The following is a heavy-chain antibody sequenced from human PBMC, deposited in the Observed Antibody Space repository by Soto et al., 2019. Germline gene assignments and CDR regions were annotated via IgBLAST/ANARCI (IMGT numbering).Heavy chain of an antibody. CDR1: GDSVSSSTAA. D-gene: IGHD1-1*01. CDR2: TYYRSKWYN. J-gene: IGHJ6*03. CDR3: ARGSWDDVSGHYYMDV. V-gene: IGHV6-1*01. Sequence: SQTLSLTCVISGDSVSSSTAAWNWIRQSPSRGLEWLGRTYYRSKWYNTYAASVKSRITVNPDTSKNQFSLQLTSVTPEDTAVYYCARGSWDDVSGHYYMDVWDKGTTVTVSS.